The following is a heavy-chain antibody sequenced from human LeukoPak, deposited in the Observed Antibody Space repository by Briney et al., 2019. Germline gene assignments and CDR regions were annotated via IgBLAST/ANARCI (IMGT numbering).Heavy chain of an antibody. V-gene: IGHV4-59*08. D-gene: IGHD1-1*01. CDR2: IYHSGNS. Sequence: SVSLSLTCTVSGGSISGYYWTWIRQPPGKGQEWIGYIYHSGNSNYKPSLKSRVTISLDMSKNQFSLKLTSVTAADTAVYYCARRTTVAPEYHFGSWGQGILVTV. CDR3: ARRTTVAPEYHFGS. J-gene: IGHJ4*02. CDR1: GGSISGYY.